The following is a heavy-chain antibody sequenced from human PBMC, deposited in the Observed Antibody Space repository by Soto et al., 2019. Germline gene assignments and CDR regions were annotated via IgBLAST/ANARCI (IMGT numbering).Heavy chain of an antibody. CDR3: ARLGRVFYYYGMDV. D-gene: IGHD6-13*01. J-gene: IGHJ6*02. Sequence: ASVKVSCKASGYTFTSYAMHWVRQAPGQRLEWMGWINAGNGNTKYSQKFQGRVTITRDTSASTAYMELSSLRSEDTAVYYCARLGRVFYYYGMDVWGQGTTVTVSS. CDR1: GYTFTSYA. CDR2: INAGNGNT. V-gene: IGHV1-3*01.